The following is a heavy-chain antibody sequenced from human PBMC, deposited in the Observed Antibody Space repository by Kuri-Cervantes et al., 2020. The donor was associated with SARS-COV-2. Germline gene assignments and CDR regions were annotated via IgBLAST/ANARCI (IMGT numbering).Heavy chain of an antibody. CDR2: IYSGGST. D-gene: IGHD3-3*01. Sequence: GESLKISCAASGFTVSSNYMSWVRQAPGKGLEWVSVIYSGGSTYYADSVKGRFTISRDNSKNTLYLQMNSLRAEDTAVYYCAKDFWSGYYYFDYWGQGTLVTVSS. CDR3: AKDFWSGYYYFDY. J-gene: IGHJ4*02. CDR1: GFTVSSNY. V-gene: IGHV3-53*05.